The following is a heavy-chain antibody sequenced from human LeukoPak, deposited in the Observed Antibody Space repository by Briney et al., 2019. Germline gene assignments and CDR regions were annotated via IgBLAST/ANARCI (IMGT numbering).Heavy chain of an antibody. D-gene: IGHD2-2*01. CDR3: ATICLTPEKRPDY. Sequence: ASVKVSCKASGYTFTSYYMHWVRHPPGQGLEWMGIINPSGGSTSYAQKFQGRVTMTRDTSTSTVYMELSSLRSEDTAVYYCATICLTPEKRPDYWGQGTLVTVSS. V-gene: IGHV1-46*01. CDR2: INPSGGST. J-gene: IGHJ4*02. CDR1: GYTFTSYY.